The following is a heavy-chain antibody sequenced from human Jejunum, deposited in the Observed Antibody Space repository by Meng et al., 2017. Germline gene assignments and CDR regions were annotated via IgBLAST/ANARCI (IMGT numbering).Heavy chain of an antibody. CDR1: RFTFSDYY. D-gene: IGHD6-19*01. CDR3: AGGIVRGWSSSGWNRFDY. CDR2: ISRGGQTI. V-gene: IGHV3-11*01. Sequence: GGSLRPSCVPSRFTFSDYYMSWIRQAPGKGLEGVSYISRGGQTIDYADSVEGGFTISRDNAKNALYLQINSLTGEDTAVYYCAGGIVRGWSSSGWNRFDYWGQGTLVTVSS. J-gene: IGHJ4*02.